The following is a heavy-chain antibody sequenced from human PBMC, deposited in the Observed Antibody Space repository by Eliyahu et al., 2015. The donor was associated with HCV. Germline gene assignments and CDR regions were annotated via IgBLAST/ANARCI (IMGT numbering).Heavy chain of an antibody. D-gene: IGHD2-21*02. J-gene: IGHJ4*02. Sequence: EVQLVESGGGLVQPGGSLKLSCAASGFTFSYSAMHWVRQASGKGLGWVGRIRTKDNNYETQYAASVKGRFTISRDDSKNTAYLQMESLKTEDTAVYYCSTTNVKLTAASDYWGQGTLVTVSS. CDR1: GFTFSYSA. V-gene: IGHV3-73*02. CDR2: IRTKDNNYET. CDR3: STTNVKLTAASDY.